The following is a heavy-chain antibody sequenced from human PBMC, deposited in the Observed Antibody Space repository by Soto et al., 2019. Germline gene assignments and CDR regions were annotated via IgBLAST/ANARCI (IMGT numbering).Heavy chain of an antibody. Sequence: QITLKESGPTLVEPTETLTLTCSFSGFSLTTSGVGVGWLRQAPGKALECLGIIYWDDDKRYNPSLKNRLTISKDTSKNQVVLSMTYMEPVDTATYFCAYRVTYRTYWDVGYFDPWGQGTLVTVSS. CDR1: GFSLTTSGVG. D-gene: IGHD1-1*01. CDR2: IYWDDDK. J-gene: IGHJ5*02. CDR3: AYRVTYRTYWDVGYFDP. V-gene: IGHV2-5*02.